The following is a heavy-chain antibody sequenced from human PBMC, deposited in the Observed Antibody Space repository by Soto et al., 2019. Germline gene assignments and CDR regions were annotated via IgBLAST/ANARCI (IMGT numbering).Heavy chain of an antibody. J-gene: IGHJ6*02. Sequence: GGSLRLSCAASRFTFSSYNMNWVRQAPGRGLEWVSSITSGSTSKYYADSVKGRFTISRDDAKDSLYLQINNLRAEDTAVYYCAREGGYCTTSPCYRHGMAIWGQGTTVTVSS. CDR2: ITSGSTSK. CDR3: AREGGYCTTSPCYRHGMAI. D-gene: IGHD2-2*02. CDR1: RFTFSSYN. V-gene: IGHV3-21*01.